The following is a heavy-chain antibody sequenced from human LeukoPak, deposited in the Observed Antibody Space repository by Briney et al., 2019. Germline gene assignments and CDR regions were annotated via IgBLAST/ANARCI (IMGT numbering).Heavy chain of an antibody. D-gene: IGHD3-22*01. CDR1: GCSVSSGTYY. CDR3: ARDDSSGYYYYFHY. J-gene: IGHJ4*02. Sequence: SETLSLTCTVSGCSVSSGTYYWSWIRQPPGKGLEWIGYIYYSGSTNYNPSLKSRVTISVDTSKNQFSLKLNSVTAADTAVYYCARDDSSGYYYYFHYWGQGTLVTVSS. CDR2: IYYSGST. V-gene: IGHV4-61*01.